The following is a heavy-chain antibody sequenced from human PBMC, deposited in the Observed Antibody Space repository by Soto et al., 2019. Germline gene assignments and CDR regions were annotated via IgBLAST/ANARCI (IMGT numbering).Heavy chain of an antibody. CDR3: ARDKITGLFDY. CDR1: GGSFSGYS. V-gene: IGHV4-34*01. CDR2: INHSGSA. Sequence: SETLSLTCAVYGGSFSGYSWTWIRQPPGTGLEWIGEINHSGSANYNPSLKSRVTISVDTSKNQFSLKLTSVTAADTAVYYCARDKITGLFDYWGQGTLVTVSS. D-gene: IGHD2-8*02. J-gene: IGHJ4*02.